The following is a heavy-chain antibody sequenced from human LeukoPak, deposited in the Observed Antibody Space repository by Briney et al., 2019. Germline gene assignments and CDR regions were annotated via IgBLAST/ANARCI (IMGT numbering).Heavy chain of an antibody. D-gene: IGHD3-22*01. V-gene: IGHV3-23*01. CDR2: ISGGGSST. Sequence: GVSLRLSCAASGFTFSSYGMSWVRQAPGKGLEWVSDISGGGSSTYYADSVKGRFTISRDNSKNSLYLQMNSLRAEDTAVYYCASRNYYDSSGYYDAFDSW. CDR1: GFTFSSYG. CDR3: ASRNYYDSSGYYDAFDS. J-gene: IGHJ3*02.